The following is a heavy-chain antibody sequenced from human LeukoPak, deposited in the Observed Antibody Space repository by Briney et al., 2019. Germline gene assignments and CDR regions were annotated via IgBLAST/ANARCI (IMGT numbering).Heavy chain of an antibody. CDR2: INTNTGIP. J-gene: IGHJ1*01. CDR1: GYTLTSYA. V-gene: IGHV7-4-1*02. Sequence: GASVKVSCKASGYTLTSYAMNWVRQAPGQGLELMGWINTNTGIPTYAQGFTGRFVFSLDTSVSTAYLHISSLKTEDTAVYYCARDYTVALGTTTYFQHWGQGTLVTVSS. D-gene: IGHD1-7*01. CDR3: ARDYTVALGTTTYFQH.